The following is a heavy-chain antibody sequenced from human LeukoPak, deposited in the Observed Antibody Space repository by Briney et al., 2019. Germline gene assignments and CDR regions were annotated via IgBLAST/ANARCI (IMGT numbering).Heavy chain of an antibody. J-gene: IGHJ4*02. V-gene: IGHV7-4-1*01. CDR1: GYTFSSYA. CDR3: ARVSPLGYDSSGSEYYFDY. D-gene: IGHD3-22*01. Sequence: GASVKVSCKASGYTFSSYAMNWVRQAPGQGLEWMGWINTNSGNPTYAQGFTGRFVFSLDTSVSTAYVEICSLKAEDTVVYYCARVSPLGYDSSGSEYYFDYWGQGTLVTVSS. CDR2: INTNSGNP.